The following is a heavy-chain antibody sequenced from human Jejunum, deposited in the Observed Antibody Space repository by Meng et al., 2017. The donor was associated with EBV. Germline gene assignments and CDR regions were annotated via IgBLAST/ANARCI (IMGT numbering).Heavy chain of an antibody. J-gene: IGHJ4*02. CDR3: AGLRYSGYDRAFDY. CDR1: GGSVNRGNVY. V-gene: IGHV4-61*01. D-gene: IGHD5-12*01. Sequence: QLTLSDTGLGQVKRAETLHIHCTASGGSVNRGNVYWSWIRQPQGKGLEWIGSIYDSGSTNYCPSLKSRVTISLDTSKNQFSLKLSSVTAADTAVYYCAGLRYSGYDRAFDYWGQGALVTVSS. CDR2: IYDSGST.